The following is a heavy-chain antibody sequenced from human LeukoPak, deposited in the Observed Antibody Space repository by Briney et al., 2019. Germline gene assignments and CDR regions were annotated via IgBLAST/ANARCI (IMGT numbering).Heavy chain of an antibody. V-gene: IGHV3-7*01. D-gene: IGHD2-21*02. J-gene: IGHJ4*02. CDR1: GFTFSTYW. Sequence: GGSLRLSCAASGFTFSTYWMSWVRQAPGKGLEWVANIKQDGNDKYYVDSVKGRFTISRDNAKNSLYLQMNSQTAEDTAVYYCARDPRSKGGDWGDFDYWGQGTLVTVSS. CDR3: ARDPRSKGGDWGDFDY. CDR2: IKQDGNDK.